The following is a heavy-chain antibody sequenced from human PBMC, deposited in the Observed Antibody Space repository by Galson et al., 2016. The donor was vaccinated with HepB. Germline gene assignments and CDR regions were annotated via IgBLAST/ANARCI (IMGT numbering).Heavy chain of an antibody. D-gene: IGHD5-18*01. CDR3: ARITGYSYGVYGMDV. V-gene: IGHV2-70*01. Sequence: PALVKPTQTLTLTCTFSGFSLSTSGMSVSWIRQPPGKALEWLALIDWDDDKYYSTSLKTRLTISKDTSKNQVVLTMTNMDPVDTGTYYCARITGYSYGVYGMDVWGQGTTVTVSS. CDR1: GFSLSTSGMS. CDR2: IDWDDDK. J-gene: IGHJ6*02.